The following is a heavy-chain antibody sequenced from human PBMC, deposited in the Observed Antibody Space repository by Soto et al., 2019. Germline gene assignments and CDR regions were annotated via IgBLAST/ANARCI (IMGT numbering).Heavy chain of an antibody. CDR2: ISGSGGST. CDR3: AKGVILWFGELSYGMDV. CDR1: GFTFSSYD. Sequence: EVQLLESGGGLVQPGGSLRLSCAASGFTFSSYDMSWVRQAPGQGLEWVSAISGSGGSTYYADSVKGRFTISRDNSKNTLYLQMNSRRAEDTAVYYWAKGVILWFGELSYGMDVWVQGTTVTVSS. D-gene: IGHD3-10*01. V-gene: IGHV3-23*01. J-gene: IGHJ6*02.